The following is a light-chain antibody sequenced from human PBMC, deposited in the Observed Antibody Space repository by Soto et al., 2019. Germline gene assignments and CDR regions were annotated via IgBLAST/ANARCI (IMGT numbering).Light chain of an antibody. CDR1: QSISSW. CDR3: QQYNS. Sequence: DIPMTQSPSTLSASVGDRVTITCRASQSISSWLAWYQQKPGKAPKLLIYDASSLESGVPSRFSGSGSGTEFTLTISSLQHDDFATYYCQQYNSFGQGTRLEIK. CDR2: DAS. J-gene: IGKJ5*01. V-gene: IGKV1-5*01.